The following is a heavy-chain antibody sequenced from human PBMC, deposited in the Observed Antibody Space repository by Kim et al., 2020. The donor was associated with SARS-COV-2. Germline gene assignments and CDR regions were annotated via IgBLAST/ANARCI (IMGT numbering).Heavy chain of an antibody. V-gene: IGHV4-31*03. CDR1: GGSISSGGYY. Sequence: SETLSLTCTVSGGSISSGGYYWSWIRQHPGKGLEWIGYIYYSGSTYYNPSLKSRVTISVDTSKNQFSLKLSSVTAADTAVYYCARDSAYCSSTSCYRGWFDPWGQGTLVTVSS. J-gene: IGHJ5*02. CDR3: ARDSAYCSSTSCYRGWFDP. D-gene: IGHD2-2*01. CDR2: IYYSGST.